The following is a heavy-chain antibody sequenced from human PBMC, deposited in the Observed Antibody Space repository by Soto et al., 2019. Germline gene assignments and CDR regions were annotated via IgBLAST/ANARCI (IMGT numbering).Heavy chain of an antibody. J-gene: IGHJ4*02. Sequence: QLGGSLRLSCAVSGFTFDDNAMHWVRQAPEKGLEWVSGINWKSDIGYADSVKGRFTISRDNAENSLYLQMNSLRAEDTALYYCAISQVRGGRTTFIYWGQGTQVTVSS. D-gene: IGHD3-16*01. CDR1: GFTFDDNA. CDR3: AISQVRGGRTTFIY. V-gene: IGHV3-9*01. CDR2: INWKSDI.